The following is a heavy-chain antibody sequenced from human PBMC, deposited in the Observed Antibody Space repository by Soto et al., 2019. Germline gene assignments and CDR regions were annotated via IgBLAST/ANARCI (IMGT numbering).Heavy chain of an antibody. Sequence: VQVLESGGGLVQPGGSLRLSCAASGFTFSSYAMSWVRHAPGKGLEWVSAISGSGGSTHYADSVKGRFTISRDNSKNTLFLQMNSLRAEDTAVYYCAKDHGSSSWLFYFDYWGQGTLVTVSS. D-gene: IGHD6-13*01. CDR3: AKDHGSSSWLFYFDY. V-gene: IGHV3-23*01. CDR1: GFTFSSYA. J-gene: IGHJ4*02. CDR2: ISGSGGST.